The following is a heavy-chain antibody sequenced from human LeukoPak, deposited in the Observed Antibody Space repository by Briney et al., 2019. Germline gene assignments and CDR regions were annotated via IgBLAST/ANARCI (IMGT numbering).Heavy chain of an antibody. Sequence: GGSLRLSCAVSGFTFSNAWMSWVRQDPGKGLEWVGRIKSKTDGGTAEYAAPVKGRFTISRDDSKNTLYLQMNSLKTEDTAVYYCTKPSYSYGYDYWGQGTLVTVSS. V-gene: IGHV3-15*01. J-gene: IGHJ4*02. D-gene: IGHD5-18*01. CDR1: GFTFSNAW. CDR2: IKSKTDGGTA. CDR3: TKPSYSYGYDY.